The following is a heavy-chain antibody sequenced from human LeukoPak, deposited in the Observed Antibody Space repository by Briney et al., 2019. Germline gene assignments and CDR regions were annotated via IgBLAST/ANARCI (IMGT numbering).Heavy chain of an antibody. CDR1: GGSVGSDNSY. J-gene: IGHJ4*02. D-gene: IGHD3-10*01. CDR2: IYADGSS. CDR3: ARGYYYRT. Sequence: SQTLSLTCTVSGGSVGSDNSYWNWIRQPAGKGLEWIGRIYADGSSTYNPSLKSRVTILVDKSKNQFSMRLTSMTAADTAVYYCARGYYYRTWGQGTLVTVSS. V-gene: IGHV4-61*02.